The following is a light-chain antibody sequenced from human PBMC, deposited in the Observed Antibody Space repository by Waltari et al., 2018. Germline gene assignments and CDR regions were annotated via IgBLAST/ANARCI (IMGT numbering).Light chain of an antibody. Sequence: QLVLTQSPSASASLGASVKLTCTLSSGHSSNVIAWLQQQPAKGPRYLMKVNSDGSHSKGDGIPDRVAGSSSGTERDLTSSSLQSEDEADYYCQTGGHGTGVFGGGTKLTVL. CDR2: VNSDGSH. CDR3: QTGGHGTGV. V-gene: IGLV4-69*01. CDR1: SGHSSNV. J-gene: IGLJ3*02.